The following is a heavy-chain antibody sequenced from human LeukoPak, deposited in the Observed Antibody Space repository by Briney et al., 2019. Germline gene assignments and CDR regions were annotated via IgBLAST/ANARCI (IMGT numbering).Heavy chain of an antibody. J-gene: IGHJ3*02. CDR1: GFNLSNYN. D-gene: IGHD1-1*01. CDR3: ARDPPGELGRGVLDI. CDR2: ITVTTTFI. Sequence: GGSLRLSCAASGFNLSNYNMNWVRQAPGKGLEWVSSITVTTTFIYYADSVKGRFTISRDNAKNSLYLQMNTLRVEDTAVYYCARDPPGELGRGVLDIWGQGTMVTVSS. V-gene: IGHV3-21*01.